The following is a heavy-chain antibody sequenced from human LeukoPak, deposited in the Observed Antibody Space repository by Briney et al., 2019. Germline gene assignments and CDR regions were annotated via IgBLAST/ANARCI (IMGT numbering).Heavy chain of an antibody. CDR3: ARSGVVPAAALNWFDP. J-gene: IGHJ5*02. CDR2: ISSSSTI. D-gene: IGHD2-2*01. CDR1: GFTFSSYS. V-gene: IGHV3-48*01. Sequence: QSGGSLRLSCAASGFTFSSYSMNWVRQAPGKGLEWVSYISSSSTIYYADSVKGRFTISRDNAKNSLYLQMNSLRAEDTAVYYCARSGVVPAAALNWFDPWGQGTLVTVSS.